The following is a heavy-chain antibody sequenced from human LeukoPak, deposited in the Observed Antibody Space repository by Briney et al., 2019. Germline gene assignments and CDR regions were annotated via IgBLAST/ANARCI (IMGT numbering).Heavy chain of an antibody. V-gene: IGHV3-66*02. CDR2: IYSGGST. J-gene: IGHJ3*02. CDR1: GFTVSSNY. Sequence: GSLRLSCAASGFTVSSNYMSWVRQAPGKGLEWVSVIYSGGSTYYADSVKGRFTISRDNSKNTLYLQMNSLRAEDTAVYYCARSAMTNAFDIWGQGTMVTVSS. CDR3: ARSAMTNAFDI.